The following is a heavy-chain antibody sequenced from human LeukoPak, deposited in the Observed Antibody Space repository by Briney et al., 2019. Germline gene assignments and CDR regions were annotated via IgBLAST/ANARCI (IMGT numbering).Heavy chain of an antibody. D-gene: IGHD2/OR15-2a*01. J-gene: IGHJ5*02. CDR3: ARHPFQYPFDH. Sequence: PSETLSLTCTVSGASVSSDYWSWIRQSPGKGLEWIGYIYHSGRTMSNPSLKSRVSLSLDTSNNQFSLKLSSATAADTAVYYCARHPFQYPFDHWGQGTVVSVSS. V-gene: IGHV4-59*08. CDR2: IYHSGRT. CDR1: GASVSSDY.